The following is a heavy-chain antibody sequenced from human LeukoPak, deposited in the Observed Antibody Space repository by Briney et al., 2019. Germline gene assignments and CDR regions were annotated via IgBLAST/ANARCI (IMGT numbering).Heavy chain of an antibody. V-gene: IGHV4-39*01. Sequence: KTSETLSLTCTVSGGSVSSSSYYWGWIRQPPGKGLEWIGSIYYSGSTYYNPSLKSRVTISVDTSKNQFSLKLSSVTAADTAVYYCARLGCSSTSCYGYYYYYMDVWGKGTTVTISS. D-gene: IGHD2-2*01. J-gene: IGHJ6*03. CDR3: ARLGCSSTSCYGYYYYYMDV. CDR2: IYYSGST. CDR1: GGSVSSSSYY.